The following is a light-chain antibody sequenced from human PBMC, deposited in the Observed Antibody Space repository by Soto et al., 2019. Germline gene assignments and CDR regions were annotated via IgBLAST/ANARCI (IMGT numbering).Light chain of an antibody. Sequence: DIQMTQSPTSLSASVGDRVTITCRASQGIRNFVAWYQQKPGKAPKLLIYAASTLQSGVPSRFSGSGSGTDFTLTTNSLQTEDVPTYPWLKCRTFPSFGARTKV. J-gene: IGKJ3*01. CDR3: LKCRTFPS. CDR2: AAS. V-gene: IGKV1-27*01. CDR1: QGIRNF.